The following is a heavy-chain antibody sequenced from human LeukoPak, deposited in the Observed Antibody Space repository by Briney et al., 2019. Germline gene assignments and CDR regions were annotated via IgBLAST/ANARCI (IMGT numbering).Heavy chain of an antibody. CDR2: ISAYNGNT. J-gene: IGHJ6*03. CDR3: ARRGKGLGYYMDV. D-gene: IGHD3-16*01. CDR1: GYTFTSYG. V-gene: IGHV1-18*01. Sequence: GASVKVSCKASGYTFTSYGISWVRQAPGQGLEWMGWISAYNGNTNYAQKLQGRVTMTRNTSISTAYMELSSLTSEDTAVYYCARRGKGLGYYMDVWGKGTTVTISS.